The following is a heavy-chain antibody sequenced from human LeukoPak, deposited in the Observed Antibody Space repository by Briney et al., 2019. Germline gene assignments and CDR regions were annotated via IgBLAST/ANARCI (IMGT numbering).Heavy chain of an antibody. J-gene: IGHJ4*02. V-gene: IGHV3-48*01. CDR2: ISSNSATT. Sequence: GGSLRLSCAASGLSFSTNSMNWVRQVPGKGLEWISYISSNSATTYYADSVKGRFTISRDNAKNSLYLHMNSLRADDTAVYYCARDTRSLIDYWGQGTLVTVSS. CDR3: ARDTRSLIDY. CDR1: GLSFSTNS. D-gene: IGHD1-26*01.